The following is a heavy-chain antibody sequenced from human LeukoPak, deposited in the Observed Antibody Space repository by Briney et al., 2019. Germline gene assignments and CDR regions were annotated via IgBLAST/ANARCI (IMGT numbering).Heavy chain of an antibody. Sequence: GGSLTLSCAASGFTLIHYGINWVRQAPGKGLEWVSSITSSSYKYYADSVKGRFTISRDNAKNSLYLQMNSLRAEDTAVYYCARVLHSRNYSFAYWGQGTLVTVSS. CDR2: ITSSSYK. D-gene: IGHD1-26*01. CDR1: GFTLIHYG. V-gene: IGHV3-21*01. CDR3: ARVLHSRNYSFAY. J-gene: IGHJ4*02.